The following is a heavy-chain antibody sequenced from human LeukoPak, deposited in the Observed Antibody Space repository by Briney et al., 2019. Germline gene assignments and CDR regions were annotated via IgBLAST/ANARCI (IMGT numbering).Heavy chain of an antibody. CDR3: ARDGKGVGNYFDY. D-gene: IGHD3-10*01. CDR2: ISYDGSNK. J-gene: IGHJ4*02. Sequence: GGSLRVSCAASGFTFSSYGMHWVRQAPGKGLEWVAVISYDGSNKYYADSVKGRFTISRDNSKNTLYLQMNSLRAEDTAVYYCARDGKGVGNYFDYWGQGTLVTVSS. V-gene: IGHV3-30*03. CDR1: GFTFSSYG.